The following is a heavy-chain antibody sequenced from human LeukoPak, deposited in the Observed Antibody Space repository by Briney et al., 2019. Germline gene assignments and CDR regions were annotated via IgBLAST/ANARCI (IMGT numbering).Heavy chain of an antibody. CDR3: AKDGGALYYGSGRRDY. CDR2: ISGSGGST. J-gene: IGHJ4*02. V-gene: IGHV3-23*01. CDR1: GFTFSSYG. Sequence: GGSLRLSCAASGFTFSSYGMSWVRQAPGKGLEWVSAISGSGGSTYYADSVKGRFTISRDNSKNTLYLQMNSLRAEDTAVYYCAKDGGALYYGSGRRDYWGQGTLVTVSS. D-gene: IGHD3-10*01.